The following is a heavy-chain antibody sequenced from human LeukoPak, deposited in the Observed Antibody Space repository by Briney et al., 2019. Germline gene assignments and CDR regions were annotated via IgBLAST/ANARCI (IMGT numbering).Heavy chain of an antibody. D-gene: IGHD1-26*01. J-gene: IGHJ6*03. Sequence: GGSLRLSCAASGFTFSSYAMSWVRQAPGKGLEWVSAISGSGGSTYYADSAKGRFTISRDNSKNTLYLQMNSLRAEDTAVYYCAKGGVVGATWYYYMDVWGKGTTVTVSS. V-gene: IGHV3-23*01. CDR1: GFTFSSYA. CDR2: ISGSGGST. CDR3: AKGGVVGATWYYYMDV.